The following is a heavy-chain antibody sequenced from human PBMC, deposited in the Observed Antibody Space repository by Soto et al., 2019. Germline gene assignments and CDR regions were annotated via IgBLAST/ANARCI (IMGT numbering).Heavy chain of an antibody. J-gene: IGHJ4*02. CDR2: FYYSGST. D-gene: IGHD6-13*01. V-gene: IGHV4-59*08. CDR3: ARLTGIAAPAYDY. Sequence: QVQLQESGPGLVKPSETLSLTCTVSGGSISSYYWSWIRQPPGKGLEWIGYFYYSGSTNYNPSLKSRVTISVDTSKNQFSLKLSSVTAADTAVYYCARLTGIAAPAYDYWGQGTLVTVSS. CDR1: GGSISSYY.